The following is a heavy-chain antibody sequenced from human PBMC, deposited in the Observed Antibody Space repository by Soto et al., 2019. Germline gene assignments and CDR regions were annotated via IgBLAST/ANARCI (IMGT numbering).Heavy chain of an antibody. Sequence: GESLKISCAASGFTFSSYAMSWVRQSPGKGLEWVSAIPGSGGSTYYAGSVKGRFTISRDNSKNTLYLRMNNLRVEDTAVYYCAKIGTSSSVSLPLVLLDYWGQGALVTVSS. CDR1: GFTFSSYA. CDR3: AKIGTSSSVSLPLVLLDY. J-gene: IGHJ4*02. D-gene: IGHD6-6*01. V-gene: IGHV3-23*01. CDR2: IPGSGGST.